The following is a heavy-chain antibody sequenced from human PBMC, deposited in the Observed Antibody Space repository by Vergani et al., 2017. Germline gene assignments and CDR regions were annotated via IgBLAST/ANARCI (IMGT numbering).Heavy chain of an antibody. Sequence: VQLVESGGGLVQPGGSLRLSCAASGFTFSSYGMHWVRQAPGKGLEWVAVISYDGSNKYYADSVKGRFTISRDNSKNTLYLQMNSLRSEDTAVYYCAKEVGMTTLTSGDYWGQGTLVTVSS. CDR3: AKEVGMTTLTSGDY. CDR2: ISYDGSNK. D-gene: IGHD4-17*01. CDR1: GFTFSSYG. J-gene: IGHJ4*02. V-gene: IGHV3-30*18.